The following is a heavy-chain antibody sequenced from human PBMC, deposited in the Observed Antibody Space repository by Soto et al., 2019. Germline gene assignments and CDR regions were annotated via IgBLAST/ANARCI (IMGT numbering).Heavy chain of an antibody. Sequence: ESGGGLVQPGGSLRLSCAASGFTFSNYWMAWVRQAPGKGLEWVANINQDGGEKYHVDSVKGRFTISRDNAENSLYLQMNSLRAEDTAVYYCARDATYCLDCWGRGTLVTVSS. CDR3: ARDATYCLDC. V-gene: IGHV3-7*03. J-gene: IGHJ4*02. CDR1: GFTFSNYW. CDR2: INQDGGEK. D-gene: IGHD2-8*02.